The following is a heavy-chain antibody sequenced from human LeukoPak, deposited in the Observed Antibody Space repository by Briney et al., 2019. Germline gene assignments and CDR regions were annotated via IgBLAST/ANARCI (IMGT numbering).Heavy chain of an antibody. CDR1: GFTFSTYA. V-gene: IGHV3-23*01. Sequence: PGGSLRLSCAASGFTFSTYAMTWVRQAPGKGLEWVSSISGSGAGKFYAAPVKGRFTTSRDNSKNTLFVQMNNLRAEDTAVYYCAKAAYGDYAGAFDIWGQGTMVTVSS. J-gene: IGHJ3*02. D-gene: IGHD4-17*01. CDR3: AKAAYGDYAGAFDI. CDR2: ISGSGAGK.